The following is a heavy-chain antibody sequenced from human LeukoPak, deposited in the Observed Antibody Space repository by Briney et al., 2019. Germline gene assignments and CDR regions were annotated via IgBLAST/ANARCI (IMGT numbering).Heavy chain of an antibody. V-gene: IGHV3-21*01. CDR1: GFTFSSYA. CDR3: AKDQGTTMITSLDS. J-gene: IGHJ4*02. D-gene: IGHD3-22*01. Sequence: GGSLRLSCAASGFTFSSYAMSWVRQAPGKGLEWISSISSRSTYIYYADSVEGRFTISRDNAKNSLYLQMDSLGAEDTAVYYCAKDQGTTMITSLDSWGLGTLVTVSS. CDR2: ISSRSTYI.